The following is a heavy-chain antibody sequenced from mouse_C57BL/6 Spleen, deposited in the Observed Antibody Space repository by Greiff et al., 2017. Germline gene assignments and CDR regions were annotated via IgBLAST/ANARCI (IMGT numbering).Heavy chain of an antibody. V-gene: IGHV14-1*01. D-gene: IGHD1-1*01. CDR1: GFNIKDYY. J-gene: IGHJ2*01. CDR2: IDPEDGDT. Sequence: EVQLQQSGAELVRPGASVKLSCTASGFNIKDYYMHWVKQRHEQGLEWIGRIDPEDGDTEYAPKFQGKATMTADTSSNTAYLQLSSLTSEDTAVYYCTKVYYGSSYFDYWGQGTTLTVSS. CDR3: TKVYYGSSYFDY.